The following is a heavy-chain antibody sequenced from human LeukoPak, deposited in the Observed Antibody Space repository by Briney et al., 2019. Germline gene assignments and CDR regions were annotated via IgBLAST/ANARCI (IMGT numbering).Heavy chain of an antibody. V-gene: IGHV1-8*03. CDR3: ARALYYDFWSGYYISYYYYMDV. J-gene: IGHJ6*03. CDR2: MNPNSGNT. Sequence: ASVKVSCKASGYTFTSYDINWVRQATGQGLEWMGWMNPNSGNTGYAQKFQGRVTITRNTSISTAYMELSSLRSEDTAVYYCARALYYDFWSGYYISYYYYMDVWGKGTTVTVSS. CDR1: GYTFTSYD. D-gene: IGHD3-3*01.